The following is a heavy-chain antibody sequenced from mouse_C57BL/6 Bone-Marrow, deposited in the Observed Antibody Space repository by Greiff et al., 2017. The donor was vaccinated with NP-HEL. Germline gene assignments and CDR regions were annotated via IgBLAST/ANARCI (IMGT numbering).Heavy chain of an antibody. V-gene: IGHV1-74*01. Sequence: VQLQQSGAELVKPGASVKVSCKASGYTFTSYWMPWVKQRPGQGLEWIGRIHPSDSATNYNQKFKGKATLTVDKSSSTAYMQLSSLTSEDSAVYYCAMTGWFAYWGQGTLVTVSA. D-gene: IGHD4-1*01. J-gene: IGHJ3*01. CDR2: IHPSDSAT. CDR3: AMTGWFAY. CDR1: GYTFTSYW.